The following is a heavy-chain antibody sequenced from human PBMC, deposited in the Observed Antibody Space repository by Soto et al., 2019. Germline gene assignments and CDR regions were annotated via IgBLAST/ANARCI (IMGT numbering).Heavy chain of an antibody. CDR1: GGTFSSYT. CDR3: ARDLAVAGTNY. CDR2: IIPILGIA. Sequence: QVQLVQSGAEVKKPGSSVKVSCKASGGTFSSYTISWVRQAPGQGLEWMGRIIPILGIANYAQKFQGRVTITAYKSTSTAYMELSSLRSEDTAVYYCARDLAVAGTNYWGQGTLVTVSS. J-gene: IGHJ4*02. D-gene: IGHD6-19*01. V-gene: IGHV1-69*08.